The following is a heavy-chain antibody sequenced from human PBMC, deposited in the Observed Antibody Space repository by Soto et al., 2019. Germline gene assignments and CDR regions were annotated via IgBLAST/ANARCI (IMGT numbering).Heavy chain of an antibody. D-gene: IGHD1-26*01. J-gene: IGHJ4*02. Sequence: PSETLSLTCTVSGGSISTYYWSWIRQPPGKGLDWIGYIYYSGSTSYNPSLKSRVTISVDTSKNQFSLKLSSVTAADTAVYYCAGVYSGSYRYFDYWGQGTLVTVSS. CDR2: IYYSGST. CDR3: AGVYSGSYRYFDY. CDR1: GGSISTYY. V-gene: IGHV4-59*01.